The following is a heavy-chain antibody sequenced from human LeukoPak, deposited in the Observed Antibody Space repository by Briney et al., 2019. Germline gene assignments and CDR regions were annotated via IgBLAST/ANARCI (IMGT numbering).Heavy chain of an antibody. Sequence: SETLSLTCTVSGDSISTSNSYWGWIRQPPGKGLEWIGSIYYSGNTYYNASLKSRVTISVDTSKNQFSLKLSSVTAADTAVYYCARPHRAGWFDPWGQGTLVTVSS. CDR1: GDSISTSNSY. V-gene: IGHV4-39*01. CDR3: ARPHRAGWFDP. CDR2: IYYSGNT. J-gene: IGHJ5*02. D-gene: IGHD6-13*01.